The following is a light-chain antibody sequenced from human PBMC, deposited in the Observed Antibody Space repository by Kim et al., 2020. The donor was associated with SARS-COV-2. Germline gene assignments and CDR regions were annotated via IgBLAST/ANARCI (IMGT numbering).Light chain of an antibody. CDR2: TAS. CDR1: HGVRNY. CDR3: QQYSSYPFT. V-gene: IGKV1-16*01. Sequence: ASVGDSVTISCRASHGVRNYLAWFQQKPGKAPTSLIYTASNLQSGVPSRFSGSGSGTDFTLTISSLQPEDFATYYCQQYSSYPFTFGGGTKVGIK. J-gene: IGKJ4*01.